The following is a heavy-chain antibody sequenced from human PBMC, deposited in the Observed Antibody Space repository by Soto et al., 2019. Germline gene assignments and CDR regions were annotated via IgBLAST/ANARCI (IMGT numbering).Heavy chain of an antibody. CDR3: ARENPYYDILTGYYGNWFDP. D-gene: IGHD3-9*01. Sequence: QVQLVQSGAEVKKPGASVKVSCKASGYTFTSYGISWVRQAPGQGLEWMGWISAYNGNTNYAQKLQGRVTMTTDTSTSTAYMEVRSLRSDDTAVYYCARENPYYDILTGYYGNWFDPWGQGTLVTVSS. V-gene: IGHV1-18*01. CDR1: GYTFTSYG. J-gene: IGHJ5*02. CDR2: ISAYNGNT.